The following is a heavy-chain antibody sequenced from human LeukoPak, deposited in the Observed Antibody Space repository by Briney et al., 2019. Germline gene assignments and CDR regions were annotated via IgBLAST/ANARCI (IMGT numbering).Heavy chain of an antibody. Sequence: GGSLRLSCAASGFTVSSNYMSWVRQAPGKGLEWVSVIYSGGSTYYADSVKGRFTISRDNPKNTLYLQMNSLRAEDTAVYYCASAQWLVPPYFDYWGQGTLVTVSS. CDR2: IYSGGST. D-gene: IGHD6-19*01. CDR1: GFTVSSNY. V-gene: IGHV3-66*01. J-gene: IGHJ4*02. CDR3: ASAQWLVPPYFDY.